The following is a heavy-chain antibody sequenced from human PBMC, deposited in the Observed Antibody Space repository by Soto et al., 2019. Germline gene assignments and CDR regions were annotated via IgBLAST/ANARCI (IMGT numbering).Heavy chain of an antibody. CDR1: GDSICNSAYC. CDR2: IYSSGST. V-gene: IGHV4-39*01. Sequence: SETLSLTCTVSGDSICNSAYCWGWIRQSPGKGLEWIGSIYSSGSTHYNPSLKSRVTISVDSSKNQFYLQLRSVTAADTSVYYCATTNYYYYYYTMDVWGQGSTVTVSS. J-gene: IGHJ6*02. CDR3: ATTNYYYYYYTMDV.